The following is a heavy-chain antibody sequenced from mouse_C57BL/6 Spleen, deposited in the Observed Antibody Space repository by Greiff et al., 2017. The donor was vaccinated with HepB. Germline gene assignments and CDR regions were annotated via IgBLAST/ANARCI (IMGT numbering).Heavy chain of an antibody. J-gene: IGHJ4*01. D-gene: IGHD2-2*01. CDR3: ARFYYGYDGRAYYAMDY. CDR2: IYPGDGDT. Sequence: VQLQQSGAELVKPGASVKISCKASGYAFSSYWMNWVKQRPGKGLEWIGQIYPGDGDTNYNGKFKGKATLTADKSSSTAYMQLSSLTSEDSAVYFCARFYYGYDGRAYYAMDYWGQGTSATVSS. V-gene: IGHV1-80*01. CDR1: GYAFSSYW.